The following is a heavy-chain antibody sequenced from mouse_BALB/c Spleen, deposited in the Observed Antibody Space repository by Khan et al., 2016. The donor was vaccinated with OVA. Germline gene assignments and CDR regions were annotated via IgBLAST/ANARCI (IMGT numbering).Heavy chain of an antibody. CDR3: ATLYVNPFAF. CDR2: IDPPNDDS. Sequence: VQLQQSGAELVKPGASVKLSCSASGFNIKDTYIHWMKQRPEQGLEWIGRIDPPNDDSKYGPKFQAKATLTADTSSNTAYLQLSSLTSEDTAVYYCATLYVNPFAFWGQGTLVSVSA. D-gene: IGHD2-1*01. V-gene: IGHV14-3*02. J-gene: IGHJ3*01. CDR1: GFNIKDTY.